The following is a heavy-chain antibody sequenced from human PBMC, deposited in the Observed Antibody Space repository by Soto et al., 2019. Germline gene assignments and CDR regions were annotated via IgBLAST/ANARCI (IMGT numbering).Heavy chain of an antibody. V-gene: IGHV4-31*03. CDR3: AREAYYDFWSGSGRHYYYYMDV. CDR2: IYYSGST. J-gene: IGHJ6*03. CDR1: GGSISSGGYY. Sequence: NPSETLSLTCTVSGGSISSGGYYWSWIRQHPGKGLEWIGYIYYSGSTYYNPSLKSRVTISVDTSKNQFSLKLSSVTAADTAVYYCAREAYYDFWSGSGRHYYYYMDVWGKGTTVTVSS. D-gene: IGHD3-3*01.